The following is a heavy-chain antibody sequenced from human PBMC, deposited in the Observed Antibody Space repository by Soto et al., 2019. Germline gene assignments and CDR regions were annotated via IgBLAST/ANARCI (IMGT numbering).Heavy chain of an antibody. Sequence: ASVKVSCKVSGDTFTAYYMHWVRQAPGQGPEWMGWVNPGNGTTSFAQKFQGRVTMTRDTSMSTAYMELSGLRSDDTAMYYCARDTYAHFDYWGQGTLVTVSS. CDR1: GDTFTAYY. CDR3: ARDTYAHFDY. J-gene: IGHJ4*02. D-gene: IGHD2-2*01. V-gene: IGHV1-2*02. CDR2: VNPGNGTT.